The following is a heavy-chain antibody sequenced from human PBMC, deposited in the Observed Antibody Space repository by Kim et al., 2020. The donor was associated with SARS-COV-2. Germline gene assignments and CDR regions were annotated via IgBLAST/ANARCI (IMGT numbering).Heavy chain of an antibody. CDR2: ISSSSSYI. V-gene: IGHV3-21*01. D-gene: IGHD2-2*02. Sequence: GGSLRLSCAASGFTFSNYSMNWVRQAPGKGLEWVSSISSSSSYIYYADSVKGRFTISRDNAKNSLYLQMNSLRAEDTAVYYCARVRLGYCSSTSCHMGSFYFDYWGQGTLVTVSS. J-gene: IGHJ4*02. CDR1: GFTFSNYS. CDR3: ARVRLGYCSSTSCHMGSFYFDY.